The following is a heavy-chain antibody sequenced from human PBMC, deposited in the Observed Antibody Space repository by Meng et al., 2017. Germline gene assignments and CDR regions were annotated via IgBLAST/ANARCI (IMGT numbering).Heavy chain of an antibody. CDR3: TTDLPFTEGGVITT. D-gene: IGHD3-16*02. J-gene: IGHJ5*02. CDR1: GFAFSDYY. CDR2: ISSSGATR. V-gene: IGHV3-11*01. Sequence: QVELVGSGGDLVWPGRSLRLSCAASGFAFSDYYMSWIRQAPGKGLECLSYISSSGATRYYADSVKGRFTISRDNARKLLYLQMDSLKTEDTAVYYCTTDLPFTEGGVITTWGQGTLVTVSS.